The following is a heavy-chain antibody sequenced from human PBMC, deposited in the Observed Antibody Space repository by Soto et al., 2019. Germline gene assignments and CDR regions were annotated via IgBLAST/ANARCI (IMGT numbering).Heavy chain of an antibody. Sequence: GASVKVSCKASGGTFSSFGINWVRQAPGQGLEWMGGIIPVSPIANYAQKFQGRVTITADKSTNTAYMELSSLRSEDTAVYFCAGGGDDFYYYAMGVRGRGTTVTVSS. CDR2: IIPVSPIA. V-gene: IGHV1-69*10. CDR1: GGTFSSFG. J-gene: IGHJ6*02. CDR3: AGGGDDFYYYAMGV.